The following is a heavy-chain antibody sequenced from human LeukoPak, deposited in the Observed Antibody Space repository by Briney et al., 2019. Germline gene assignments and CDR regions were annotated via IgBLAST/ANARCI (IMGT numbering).Heavy chain of an antibody. Sequence: GGSLRLSCVASGFTFSSYSMNWVRQAPGKGLEWVSYISRSSSTIYYADSVKGRFTISRDNAKNSLYLQMNSLRAEDTAVYYCARGYGGNSFDYWGQGTLVTVSS. CDR1: GFTFSSYS. CDR3: ARGYGGNSFDY. D-gene: IGHD4-23*01. CDR2: ISRSSSTI. J-gene: IGHJ4*02. V-gene: IGHV3-48*01.